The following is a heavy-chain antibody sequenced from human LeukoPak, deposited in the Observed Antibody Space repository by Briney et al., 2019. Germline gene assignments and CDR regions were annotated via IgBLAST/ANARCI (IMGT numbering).Heavy chain of an antibody. D-gene: IGHD5-18*01. V-gene: IGHV4-39*01. CDR2: IYYSGST. CDR3: ARLSGYSYGIDY. Sequence: SETLSLTCTVSGGSISSSSYYWGWIRQPPGKGLEWIGSIYYSGSTYYNPSLKSRVTVSVDTSKNQFSLKLSSVTAADAAVYYCARLSGYSYGIDYCGQGTLVTVSS. CDR1: GGSISSSSYY. J-gene: IGHJ4*02.